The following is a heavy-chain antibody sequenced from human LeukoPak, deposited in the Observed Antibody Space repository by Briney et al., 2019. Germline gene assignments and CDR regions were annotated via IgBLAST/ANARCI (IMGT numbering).Heavy chain of an antibody. V-gene: IGHV4-34*01. D-gene: IGHD3-3*01. CDR3: ARAGGYYST. Sequence: PSETLSLTCAVYGGSFSGYYWSWIRQPPGKGLEWIGETNHSGSTNYNPSLKSRVTISVDTSKNQFSLKLSSVTAADTAVYYCARAGGYYSTWGQGILVTVSS. J-gene: IGHJ4*02. CDR1: GGSFSGYY. CDR2: TNHSGST.